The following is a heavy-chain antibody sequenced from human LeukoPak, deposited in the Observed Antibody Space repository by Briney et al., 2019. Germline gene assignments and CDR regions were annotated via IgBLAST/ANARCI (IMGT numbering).Heavy chain of an antibody. CDR2: IHTSGST. CDR1: GGSNSSGNYY. Sequence: SETLSLTCTVSGGSNSSGNYYWSWIRQPAGKTLEWIGRIHTSGSTNYNPSLKSRVSISIDTSKNQFSLKLSSVTAADTAVYYCARDRDTAMPYYFDSWGQGTLVTVSS. CDR3: ARDRDTAMPYYFDS. D-gene: IGHD5-18*01. J-gene: IGHJ4*02. V-gene: IGHV4-61*02.